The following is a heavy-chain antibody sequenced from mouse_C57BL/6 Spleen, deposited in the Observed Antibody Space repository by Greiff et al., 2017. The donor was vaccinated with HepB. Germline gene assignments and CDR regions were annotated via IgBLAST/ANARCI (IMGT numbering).Heavy chain of an antibody. Sequence: VQRVESGPELVKPGASVKLSCKASGYTFTSYDINWVKQRPGQGLEWIGWIYPRDGSTKYNEKFKGKATLTVDTSSNTAYMELNSLTYEDSAVYFCARGTTVVPVDYWGQGTSVTVSS. V-gene: IGHV1-85*01. CDR3: ARGTTVVPVDY. CDR1: GYTFTSYD. D-gene: IGHD1-1*01. J-gene: IGHJ4*01. CDR2: IYPRDGST.